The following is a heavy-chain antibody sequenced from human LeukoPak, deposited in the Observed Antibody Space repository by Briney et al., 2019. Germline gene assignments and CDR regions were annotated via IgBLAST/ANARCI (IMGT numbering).Heavy chain of an antibody. Sequence: GGSLRLSCAASGFTFSNYAMSWVRQAPGKGLEWVSSISSSSSYIYYADSVKGRFTISRGNAKNSLYLQMNSLRAEDTAVYYCARIVGATFDYWGQGTLVTVSS. CDR3: ARIVGATFDY. D-gene: IGHD1-26*01. CDR1: GFTFSNYA. V-gene: IGHV3-21*01. CDR2: ISSSSSYI. J-gene: IGHJ4*02.